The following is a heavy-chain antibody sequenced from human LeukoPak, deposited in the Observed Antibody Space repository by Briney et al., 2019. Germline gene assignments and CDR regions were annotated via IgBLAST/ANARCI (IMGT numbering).Heavy chain of an antibody. CDR2: INHSGST. J-gene: IGHJ6*02. V-gene: IGHV4-34*01. D-gene: IGHD2-15*01. Sequence: SETLSLTCAVYGGSFSGYYWRWIRQPPRKGLEWIGEINHSGSTNYNPSLKSRVNISVDTSKNQFSLKLSSVTAADTAVYDCARGANFYYYGMDGWGQGTTVTVSS. CDR3: ARGANFYYYGMDG. CDR1: GGSFSGYY.